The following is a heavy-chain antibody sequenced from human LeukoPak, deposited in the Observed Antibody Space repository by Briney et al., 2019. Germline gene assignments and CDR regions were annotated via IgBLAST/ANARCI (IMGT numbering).Heavy chain of an antibody. CDR3: ARAPLTSFWN. V-gene: IGHV3-53*01. J-gene: IGHJ4*02. CDR1: GFTVSNNY. Sequence: GGSLRLSCAPSGFTVSNNYMTWVRQGPGKGLEWVSLIDSGGNTYYTDSVKGRFTISRDNSKNMLSLQMNSLRAEDTAIYYCARAPLTSFWNWGRGTLVTVSS. D-gene: IGHD2-2*01. CDR2: IDSGGNT.